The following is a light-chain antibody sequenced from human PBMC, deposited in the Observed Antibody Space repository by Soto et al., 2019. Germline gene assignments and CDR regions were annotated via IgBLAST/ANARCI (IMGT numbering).Light chain of an antibody. CDR3: QQHGTSPIT. V-gene: IGKV3-20*01. CDR2: GAS. CDR1: QSVRSN. Sequence: EIVLTQSPATLSFSPGDRATLSCRASQSVRSNLAWYQQKPGQTPRLLVYGASSRATGIPDRFSGSGSGTDFTLTISRLEPEDFAVYYCQQHGTSPITFGQGTRLEI. J-gene: IGKJ5*01.